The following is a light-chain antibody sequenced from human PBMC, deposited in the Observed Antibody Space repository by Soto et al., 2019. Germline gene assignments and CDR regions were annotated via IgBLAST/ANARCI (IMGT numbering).Light chain of an antibody. CDR3: NSYTSSSTRV. J-gene: IGLJ1*01. CDR2: DVT. V-gene: IGLV2-14*03. CDR1: SSDVGRYNY. Sequence: HSALTQPASVSGSPGQSITISCTGTSSDVGRYNYVSWYQQHPGKAPKLMIYDVTNRPSGVSNRFSGSKSGNTASLTISGLQAEDEADYYCNSYTSSSTRVFGTGTKLTVL.